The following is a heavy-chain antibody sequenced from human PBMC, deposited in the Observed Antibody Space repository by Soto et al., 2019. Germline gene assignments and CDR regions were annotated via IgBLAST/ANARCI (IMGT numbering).Heavy chain of an antibody. V-gene: IGHV4-39*01. CDR3: ARLRSGYYHKYYFDY. CDR2: IYYSGST. D-gene: IGHD3-22*01. J-gene: IGHJ4*02. CDR1: GGSISSSSYY. Sequence: PSETLSLTCTVSGGSISSSSYYWGWIRQPPGKGLEWIGSIYYSGSTYYNPSLKSRVTISVDTSKNQFSLKLSSVTAADTAVYYYARLRSGYYHKYYFDYWGQGTLVTVSS.